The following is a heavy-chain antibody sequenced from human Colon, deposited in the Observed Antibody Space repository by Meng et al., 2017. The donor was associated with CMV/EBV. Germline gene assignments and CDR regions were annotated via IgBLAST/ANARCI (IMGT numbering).Heavy chain of an antibody. CDR2: IYYSGST. V-gene: IGHV4-59*01. CDR1: GGSISSYY. CDR3: ARENYYGMDV. J-gene: IGHJ6*02. Sequence: GSLRLSCTVSGGSISSYYWSWIRQPPGKGLEWIGYIYYSGSTNYNPSLKSRVTISVDTSKNQFSLKLSSVTAADTAVYYCARENYYGMDVWGQGTTVTVSS.